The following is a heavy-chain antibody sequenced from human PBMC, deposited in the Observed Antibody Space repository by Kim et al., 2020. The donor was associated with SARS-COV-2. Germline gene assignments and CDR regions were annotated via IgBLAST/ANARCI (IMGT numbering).Heavy chain of an antibody. CDR2: IYYSGST. Sequence: SETLSLTCTVSGGSISSYYWSLIRQPPGKGLEWIGYIYYSGSTNYNPSLKSRVTISVDTSKNQFSLKLSSVTAADTAVYYCTTGKRNYGKYYSYMDVWGTGTTCSVSS. CDR3: TTGKRNYGKYYSYMDV. D-gene: IGHD1-7*01. V-gene: IGHV4-59*01. CDR1: GGSISSYY. J-gene: IGHJ6*03.